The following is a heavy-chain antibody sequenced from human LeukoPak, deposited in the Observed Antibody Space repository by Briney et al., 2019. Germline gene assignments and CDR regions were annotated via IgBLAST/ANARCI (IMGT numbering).Heavy chain of an antibody. CDR1: GFTSSNYA. V-gene: IGHV3-23*01. D-gene: IGHD3-10*01. Sequence: GGSLRLSCAASGFTSSNYAMSWVRQAPGEGLEWVSVISGGSGGSTYYADSVKGRFTISRDNSKNTLYLQMNSLRAEDTALYYCARVARGDYYYYYMDVWGKGTTVTVSS. CDR2: ISGGSGGST. J-gene: IGHJ6*03. CDR3: ARVARGDYYYYYMDV.